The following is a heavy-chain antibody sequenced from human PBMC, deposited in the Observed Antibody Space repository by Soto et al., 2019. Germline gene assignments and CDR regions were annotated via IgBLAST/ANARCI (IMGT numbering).Heavy chain of an antibody. CDR3: AGSCYGDSARHDAFCI. D-gene: IGHD4-17*01. V-gene: IGHV4-39*01. J-gene: IGHJ6*01. CDR2: IYYNGVT. Sequence: SETLSLTCTVSGGSISSSSSYWGWIRQPPGKGLEWIGSIYYNGVTYYNPSLKSRVTISVDTSKNQFSLKLRSVTAAETPVYHCAGSCYGDSARHDAFCIRGRRTRGSVSS. CDR1: GGSISSSSSY.